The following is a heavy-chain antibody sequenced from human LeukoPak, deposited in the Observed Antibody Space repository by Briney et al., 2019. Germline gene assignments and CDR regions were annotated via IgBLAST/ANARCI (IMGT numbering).Heavy chain of an antibody. Sequence: PGGSLRLSCGASGFAFSSYEMNWVRQAPGKGLEGVSYITISGNSIYYGDSVKGRFTISRENAKNSLYLQMNSLRAEDTAVYYCARAITFGGGFDYWGQGTLVTVSS. V-gene: IGHV3-48*03. CDR2: ITISGNSI. CDR3: ARAITFGGGFDY. J-gene: IGHJ4*02. D-gene: IGHD3-16*01. CDR1: GFAFSSYE.